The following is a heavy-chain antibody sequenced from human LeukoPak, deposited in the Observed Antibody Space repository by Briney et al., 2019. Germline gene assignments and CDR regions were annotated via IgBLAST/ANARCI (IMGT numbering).Heavy chain of an antibody. V-gene: IGHV1-69*04. CDR2: IIPILGIA. CDR3: ARGRDYYDSSGYHDY. D-gene: IGHD3-22*01. J-gene: IGHJ4*02. CDR1: GYTFTGYY. Sequence: ASVKVSCKASGYTFTGYYMHWVRQAPGQGLEWMGRIIPILGIANYAQKFQGRVTITADKSTSTAYMEPSSLRSEDTAVYYCARGRDYYDSSGYHDYWGQGTLVTVSS.